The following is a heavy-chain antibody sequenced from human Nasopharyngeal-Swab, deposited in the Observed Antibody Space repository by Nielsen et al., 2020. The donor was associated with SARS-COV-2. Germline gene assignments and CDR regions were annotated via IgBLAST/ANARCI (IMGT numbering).Heavy chain of an antibody. CDR3: ARGVVRDSWFDP. CDR1: GGSISSYY. J-gene: IGHJ5*02. CDR2: IYYSGST. Sequence: GSLRLSCTVSGGSISSYYWSWIRQPPGKGLEWIGYIYYSGSTNYNPSLKSRVTISVDTSKNQFSLKLSSVTAADTAVYYCARGVVRDSWFDPWGQGTLVTVSS. V-gene: IGHV4-59*13. D-gene: IGHD2-21*01.